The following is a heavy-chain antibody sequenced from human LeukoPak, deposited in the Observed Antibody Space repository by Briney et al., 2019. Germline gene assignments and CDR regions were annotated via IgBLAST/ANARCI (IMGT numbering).Heavy chain of an antibody. V-gene: IGHV3-20*04. CDR1: GFTFDDYG. J-gene: IGHJ4*02. Sequence: GGSLRLSCAASGFTFDDYGMSWVRQAPGKGLEWVSGINWNGGSTGYADSVKGRFTISRDNAKNSLYLQMNSLRAEDTAVYYCAREYYYDSSGYYFSHWGQGTLVTVSS. CDR2: INWNGGST. CDR3: AREYYYDSSGYYFSH. D-gene: IGHD3-22*01.